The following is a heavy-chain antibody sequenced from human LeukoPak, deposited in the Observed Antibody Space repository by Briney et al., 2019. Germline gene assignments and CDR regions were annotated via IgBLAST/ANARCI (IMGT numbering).Heavy chain of an antibody. CDR2: ISWNSGSI. CDR1: GFTFDDYA. J-gene: IGHJ4*02. V-gene: IGHV3-9*01. D-gene: IGHD3-10*01. CDR3: AKDWGTKFASGSSYLDS. Sequence: GRSLRLSCAASGFTFDDYAMHWVRQAPGKGLEWVSGISWNSGSIGYADSVKGRFTISRDNAKNTLYLQMNGLRPEDTAVYFCAKDWGTKFASGSSYLDSWGQGTLVTVSS.